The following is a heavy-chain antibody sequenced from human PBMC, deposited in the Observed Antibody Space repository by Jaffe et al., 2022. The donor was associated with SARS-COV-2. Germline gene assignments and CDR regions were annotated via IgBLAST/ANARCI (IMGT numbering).Heavy chain of an antibody. CDR3: ARDSSSLGPKWFDP. V-gene: IGHV1-18*01. CDR1: GYIFTNFG. CDR2: ISPYNGNT. Sequence: QVQVVQSGAEVKKPGASVKVSCKASGYIFTNFGISWVRQAPGQGLEWMGWISPYNGNTNYAQKFQGRVTMTTDTSTSTAYMELRSLRSDDTAVYYCARDSSSLGPKWFDPWGQGTLVTVSS. J-gene: IGHJ5*02. D-gene: IGHD6-13*01.